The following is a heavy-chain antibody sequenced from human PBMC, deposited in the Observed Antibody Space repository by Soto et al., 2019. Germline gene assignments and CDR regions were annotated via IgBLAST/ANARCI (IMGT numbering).Heavy chain of an antibody. Sequence: ASVKGSCKASGYTFTSYDINWVRQATGQGLEWMGWMNPNSGNTGYAQKFQGRVTMTRNTSISTAYMELSSLRSEDTAVYYCARAYRGASTSYYYYYMDVWGKGTTVTVSS. CDR2: MNPNSGNT. D-gene: IGHD2-2*01. CDR1: GYTFTSYD. CDR3: ARAYRGASTSYYYYYMDV. J-gene: IGHJ6*03. V-gene: IGHV1-8*01.